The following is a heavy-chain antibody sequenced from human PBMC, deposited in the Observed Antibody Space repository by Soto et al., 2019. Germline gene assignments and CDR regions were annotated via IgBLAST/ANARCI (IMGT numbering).Heavy chain of an antibody. V-gene: IGHV4-59*01. CDR3: AREGLGSSSHRNWFYP. CDR1: GGSISSYY. Sequence: PSETLSLTCTVSGGSISSYYWSWIRQPPGKGLEWIGYIYYSGSTNYNPSLKSRVTISVDTSKNQFSLKLSSVTAADTAVYYCAREGLGSSSHRNWFYPRAQGSLVTVS. CDR2: IYYSGST. J-gene: IGHJ5*02. D-gene: IGHD6-13*01.